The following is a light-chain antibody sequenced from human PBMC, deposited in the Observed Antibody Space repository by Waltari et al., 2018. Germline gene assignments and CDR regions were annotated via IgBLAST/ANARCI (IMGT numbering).Light chain of an antibody. CDR1: DYLSDKY. CDR3: QEYGTSPRVT. J-gene: IGKJ4*01. Sequence: EIVLTQSPATLSLSPGERATLSCRASDYLSDKYLAWYQHRPGQAPRLLIHGTTRRPTGIPNRFSGSGSGTDFTLTISRLEPEDFAVYYCQEYGTSPRVTFGGGTKVEIK. V-gene: IGKV3-20*01. CDR2: GTT.